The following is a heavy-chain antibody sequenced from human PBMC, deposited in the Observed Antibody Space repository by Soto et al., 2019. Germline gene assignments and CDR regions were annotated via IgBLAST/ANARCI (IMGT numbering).Heavy chain of an antibody. CDR2: IIPICGTA. CDR3: ARWAKTARPYVYVWGPHQFWVDP. J-gene: IGHJ5*02. CDR1: GGTFSSYA. V-gene: IGHV1-69*01. Sequence: QVQLVQSGAEVKKPGSSVKVSCKASGGTFSSYAISWVRQAPGQGLEWMGGIIPICGTANYAQKFQGRVTITADESTRTAYMELSSLRSEDTAVYYGARWAKTARPYVYVWGPHQFWVDPWGQGTLVNGSS. D-gene: IGHD3-16*01.